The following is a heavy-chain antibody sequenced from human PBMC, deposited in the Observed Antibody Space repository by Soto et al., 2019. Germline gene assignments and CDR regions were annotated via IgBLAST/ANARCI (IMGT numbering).Heavy chain of an antibody. CDR1: GFTFSSYA. Sequence: QVQLVESGGGVVQPGRSLRLSCAASGFTFSSYAMHWVRQAPGKGLEWVAVISYDGSNKYYADSVKGRFTISRDNSKNTLYLQMNSLRAEDTAVYYCAREHYGGNSPLGGWGQGTLVTVSS. CDR2: ISYDGSNK. V-gene: IGHV3-30-3*01. D-gene: IGHD4-17*01. CDR3: AREHYGGNSPLGG. J-gene: IGHJ4*02.